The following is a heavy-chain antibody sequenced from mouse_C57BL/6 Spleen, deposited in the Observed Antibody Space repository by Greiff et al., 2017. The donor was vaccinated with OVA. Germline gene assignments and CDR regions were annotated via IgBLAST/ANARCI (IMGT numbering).Heavy chain of an antibody. Sequence: QVQLKESGAELVRPGTSVKVSCKASGYAFTNYLIEWVKQRPGQGLEWIGVINPGSGGTNYNEKFKGKATLTADKSSSTAYMQLSSLTSEDSAVYFCARWDGYYVDAMDYWGQGTSVTVSS. J-gene: IGHJ4*01. V-gene: IGHV1-54*01. CDR1: GYAFTNYL. D-gene: IGHD2-3*01. CDR3: ARWDGYYVDAMDY. CDR2: INPGSGGT.